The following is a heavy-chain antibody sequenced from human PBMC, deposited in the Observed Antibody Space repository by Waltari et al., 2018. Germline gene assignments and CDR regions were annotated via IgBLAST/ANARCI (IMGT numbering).Heavy chain of an antibody. CDR1: GLIFSDYY. V-gene: IGHV3-74*01. CDR3: AKTGGSGRPADLDV. D-gene: IGHD6-25*01. CDR2: ITPDGSGA. J-gene: IGHJ6*04. Sequence: EVQLVESGGGAVQPGGSLRLARAAAGLIFSDYYIHWARQAPGKGLGWVSLITPDGSGAAYADSVRGRFTISRDNPTRTVYLEMNSLTDEDTAVYYCAKTGGSGRPADLDVWGKGTTVIVSS.